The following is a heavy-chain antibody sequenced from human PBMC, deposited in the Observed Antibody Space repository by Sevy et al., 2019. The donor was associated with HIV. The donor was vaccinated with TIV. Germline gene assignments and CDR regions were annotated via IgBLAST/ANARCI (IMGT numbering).Heavy chain of an antibody. CDR1: GGSFSGYY. Sequence: LLQLRSLSLTCAVYGGSFSGYYWSWIRQPPGKGLEWIGEINHSGSTNYNPSLKSRVTISVDTSKNQFSLKLSSVTAADTAVYYCARVRVVVPANMGRSRYYGMDVWGQGTTVTVSS. D-gene: IGHD2-2*01. V-gene: IGHV4-34*01. J-gene: IGHJ6*02. CDR2: INHSGST. CDR3: ARVRVVVPANMGRSRYYGMDV.